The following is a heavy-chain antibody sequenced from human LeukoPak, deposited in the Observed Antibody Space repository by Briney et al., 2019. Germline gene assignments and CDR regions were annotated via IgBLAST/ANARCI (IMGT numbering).Heavy chain of an antibody. CDR3: ARNGPYIRSDAFDI. Sequence: ASVKVSCKASGYTFTGYYMHWVRQATGQGLEWMGWMNPNSGNTGYAQKFQGRVTMTRNTSISTAYMELSSLRSEDTAVYYCARNGPYIRSDAFDIWGQGTMVTVSS. V-gene: IGHV1-8*02. CDR1: GYTFTGYY. J-gene: IGHJ3*02. CDR2: MNPNSGNT. D-gene: IGHD2-2*02.